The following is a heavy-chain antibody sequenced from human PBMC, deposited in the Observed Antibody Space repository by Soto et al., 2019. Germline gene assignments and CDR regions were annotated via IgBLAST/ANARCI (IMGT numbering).Heavy chain of an antibody. CDR3: ARGRGGGSVKITMVRGATFFDY. D-gene: IGHD3-10*01. Sequence: QVQLQQWGAGLLKPSETLSLTCAVYGGSFSGYYWSWIRQPPGKGLAWIGEINHSGSTNYNPSLKSRVTISVDTSKNQFSLKLSSVTAADTAVYYCARGRGGGSVKITMVRGATFFDYWGQGTLVTVSS. CDR2: INHSGST. V-gene: IGHV4-34*01. CDR1: GGSFSGYY. J-gene: IGHJ4*02.